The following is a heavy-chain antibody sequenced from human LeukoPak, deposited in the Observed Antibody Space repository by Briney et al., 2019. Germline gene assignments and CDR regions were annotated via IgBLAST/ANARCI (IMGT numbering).Heavy chain of an antibody. J-gene: IGHJ4*02. CDR2: IIPIFGTA. D-gene: IGHD3-10*01. CDR1: GGSFSSYA. V-gene: IGHV1-69*05. CDR3: ARRGYYGSGKID. Sequence: SVKVSCKASGGSFSSYAISWVRQAPGQGLEWMGRIIPIFGTANYAQKFQGRVTITTDESTSTAYMELSSLRSEDTAVYYCARRGYYGSGKIDWGQGTLVTVSS.